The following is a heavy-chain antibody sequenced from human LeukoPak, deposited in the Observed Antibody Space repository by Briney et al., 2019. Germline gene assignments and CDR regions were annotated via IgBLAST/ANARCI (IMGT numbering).Heavy chain of an antibody. Sequence: PSETLSLTCTVSGGSISSYYWSWIRQPAGKGLEWIGRIYTRGSTNYNPSLKSRVTMSVDTSKNQFSLKLSSVTAADTAVYYCARGYSNYGGTTYYFDYWGQGTLVTVSS. CDR1: GGSISSYY. CDR2: IYTRGST. CDR3: ARGYSNYGGTTYYFDY. D-gene: IGHD4-11*01. V-gene: IGHV4-4*07. J-gene: IGHJ4*02.